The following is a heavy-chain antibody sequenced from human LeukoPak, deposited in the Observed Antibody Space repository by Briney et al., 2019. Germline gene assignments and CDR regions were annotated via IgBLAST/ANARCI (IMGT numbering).Heavy chain of an antibody. V-gene: IGHV3-30*03. D-gene: IGHD3-22*01. CDR1: GFTFSSYG. J-gene: IGHJ4*02. CDR3: ARDEKLYYYDSSGLDY. CDR2: ISYDGSNK. Sequence: GGSLRLSCAASGFTFSSYGMHWVRQAPGKGLEWVAVISYDGSNKYYADSVKGRFTISRDNSKNTLYLQMNSLRAEDTAVYYCARDEKLYYYDSSGLDYWGQGTLVTVSS.